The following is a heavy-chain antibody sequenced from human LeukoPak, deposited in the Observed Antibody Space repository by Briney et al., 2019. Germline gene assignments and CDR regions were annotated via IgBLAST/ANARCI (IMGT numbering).Heavy chain of an antibody. V-gene: IGHV3-48*03. CDR2: MNRRGSTR. J-gene: IGHJ4*02. CDR1: GFSFSSYE. Sequence: PGGSLRLSCAASGFSFSSYEMNWVRQAPGKGLEWVAYMNRRGSTRYYADSVKGRFTISRDNAKNSLYLRMNSLRAEDTAVYYCARGFGYDILTGFEYWGQGTLVTVSS. CDR3: ARGFGYDILTGFEY. D-gene: IGHD3-9*01.